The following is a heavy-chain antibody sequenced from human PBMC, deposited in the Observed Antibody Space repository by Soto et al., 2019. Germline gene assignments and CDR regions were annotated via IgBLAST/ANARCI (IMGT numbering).Heavy chain of an antibody. CDR1: GGTFSSYA. J-gene: IGHJ6*02. D-gene: IGHD2-2*01. Sequence: QVQLVQSGAEVKKPGSSVKVSCKASGGTFSSYAISWVRQAPGQGLEWMGGIIPIFGTANYAQKFQGRVTITADESTSTAYMELSSLRSEDTAVYYCARDDIVVVPAADSWDRPYGMDVWGQGTTVTVSS. CDR2: IIPIFGTA. V-gene: IGHV1-69*01. CDR3: ARDDIVVVPAADSWDRPYGMDV.